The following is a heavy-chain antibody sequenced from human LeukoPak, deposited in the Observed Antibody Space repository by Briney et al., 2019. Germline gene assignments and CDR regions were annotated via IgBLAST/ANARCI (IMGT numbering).Heavy chain of an antibody. CDR2: INPNSGGT. D-gene: IGHD1-26*01. V-gene: IGHV1-2*04. Sequence: ASVKVSCKASGYTFTGYYMHWVRQAPGQGLEWMGWINPNSGGTNYAQKFQGWVTMTRDTSISTAYMELSRLRSDDTAVYYCARGFHWELPLLDYWGQGTLVTVSS. J-gene: IGHJ4*02. CDR1: GYTFTGYY. CDR3: ARGFHWELPLLDY.